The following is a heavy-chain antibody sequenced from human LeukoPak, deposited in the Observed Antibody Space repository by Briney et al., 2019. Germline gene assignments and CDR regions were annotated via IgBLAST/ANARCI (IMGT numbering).Heavy chain of an antibody. J-gene: IGHJ4*02. CDR2: INTDGTVT. CDR3: ATKQWLAPPPDS. CDR1: GCTFTSYW. Sequence: GGSLRLSCAASGCTFTSYWMLWVRQAPGKGLESVSRINTDGTVTTYADSVKGRFTVSRDNADNTMFVQMNSERDEDTAVYYCATKQWLAPPPDSWGQGTPVTVSS. V-gene: IGHV3-74*01. D-gene: IGHD6-19*01.